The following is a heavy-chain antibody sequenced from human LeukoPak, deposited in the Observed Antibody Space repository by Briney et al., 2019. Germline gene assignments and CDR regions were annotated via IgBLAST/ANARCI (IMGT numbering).Heavy chain of an antibody. CDR1: GFTFSDYY. Sequence: PGGSLRLSCAASGFTFSDYYMSWIRQAPGKGLEWVSYISSSSSYTNYADSVKGRFTISRDNAKNSLYLQMNSLRAEDTAVFYCVRVWVVAGSGERAFDIWGQGTMVTVSS. CDR2: ISSSSSYT. CDR3: VRVWVVAGSGERAFDI. V-gene: IGHV3-11*06. D-gene: IGHD6-19*01. J-gene: IGHJ3*02.